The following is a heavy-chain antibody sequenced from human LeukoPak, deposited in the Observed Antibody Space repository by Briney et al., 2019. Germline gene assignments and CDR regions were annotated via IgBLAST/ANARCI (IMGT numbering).Heavy chain of an antibody. CDR2: INHSGST. CDR3: ARDRGDGYSDY. V-gene: IGHV4-34*01. J-gene: IGHJ4*02. D-gene: IGHD5-24*01. CDR1: GGSFSGYY. Sequence: SETLSLTCVVYGGSFSGYYWSWIRQPPGKGLEWIGEINHSGSTNYNPSLKSRVTISVDTSKNQFSLKLSSVTAADTAVYYCARDRGDGYSDYWGQGTLVTVSS.